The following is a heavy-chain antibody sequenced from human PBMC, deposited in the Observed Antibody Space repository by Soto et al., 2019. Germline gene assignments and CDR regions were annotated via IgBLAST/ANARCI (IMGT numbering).Heavy chain of an antibody. CDR2: MNQHGSDI. Sequence: EVQLVESGGDLVQPGVSLRLSCAASGFTFSSYCMAWVRQSPGKGLEWVASMNQHGSDIQYVDSVRGRFTISRDNARNLLYLQMNNLRVEDTAIYYCATDTYCPATCYRGHGNWGQGTLVTVSS. J-gene: IGHJ4*02. CDR3: ATDTYCPATCYRGHGN. V-gene: IGHV3-7*03. CDR1: GFTFSSYC. D-gene: IGHD2-8*02.